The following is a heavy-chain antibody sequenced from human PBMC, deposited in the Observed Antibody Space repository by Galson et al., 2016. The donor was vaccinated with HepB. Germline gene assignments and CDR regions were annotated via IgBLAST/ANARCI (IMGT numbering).Heavy chain of an antibody. CDR2: ISYSGRP. J-gene: IGHJ6*02. CDR3: ARLYCSGGSCYSRFFGMDV. CDR1: GGSIRTSDYY. D-gene: IGHD2-15*01. V-gene: IGHV4-39*01. Sequence: LSLTCTVSGGSIRTSDYYWGWVRQSPGKGLEWIGTISYSGRPFYKPSLKSRVTISVDTSKSQFSLRLSSVTAADTAEYFCARLYCSGGSCYSRFFGMDVWGQGTTVTVSS.